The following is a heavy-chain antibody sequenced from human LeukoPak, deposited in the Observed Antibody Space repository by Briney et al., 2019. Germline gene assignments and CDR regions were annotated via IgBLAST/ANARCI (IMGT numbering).Heavy chain of an antibody. Sequence: PGGSLRLSCAASGFTFSSYAMSWVRQAPGKGLEWVSAISGSGGSTYYADSVKGRFTISRDNSKNTLYLQMNSLRAEDTAVYYCAKDRDGSGSYLGYYFDYWGQGTLVTVSS. D-gene: IGHD3-10*01. CDR2: ISGSGGST. V-gene: IGHV3-23*01. CDR3: AKDRDGSGSYLGYYFDY. J-gene: IGHJ4*02. CDR1: GFTFSSYA.